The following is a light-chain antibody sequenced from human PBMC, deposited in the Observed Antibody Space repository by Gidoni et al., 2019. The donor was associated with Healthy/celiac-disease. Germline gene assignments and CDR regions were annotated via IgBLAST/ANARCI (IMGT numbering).Light chain of an antibody. CDR2: GAS. Sequence: PGTLSLSPGERATLSCRASQSVSSSYLAWYQQKPGQAPRLLIYGASSRATGIPDRFSGSGSGTDFTRTISRLEPEDFAVYYCQQYGSSPLTLGGGTKVEIK. CDR3: QQYGSSPLT. V-gene: IGKV3-20*01. CDR1: QSVSSSY. J-gene: IGKJ4*01.